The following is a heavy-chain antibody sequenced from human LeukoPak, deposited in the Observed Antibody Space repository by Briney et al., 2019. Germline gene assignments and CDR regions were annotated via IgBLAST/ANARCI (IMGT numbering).Heavy chain of an antibody. D-gene: IGHD3-10*01. CDR2: IYYSGST. V-gene: IGHV4-59*08. CDR3: ARHGWGYYGSGSYFSFDY. J-gene: IGHJ4*02. CDR1: GGSISSYY. Sequence: SETLSLTCTVSGGSISSYYWSWIRQPPGKGLEWIGYIYYSGSTNYNPSLKSRVTISVDTSRNQFSLKLSSVTAADTAVYYCARHGWGYYGSGSYFSFDYWGQGTLVTVSS.